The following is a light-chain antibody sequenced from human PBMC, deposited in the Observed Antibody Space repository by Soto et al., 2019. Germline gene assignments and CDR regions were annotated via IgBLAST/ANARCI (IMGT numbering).Light chain of an antibody. Sequence: QSVLTQPPSVSGAPGHRVTISCTGSSCNIGAGYNVHWYQQLPGTAPKLLIYGNSNRPSGVPDRFSGSKSGTSASLAITGLQAEDEADYYCQSYDSSLSGFYVFGTGTKLTVL. CDR1: SCNIGAGYN. CDR2: GNS. J-gene: IGLJ1*01. CDR3: QSYDSSLSGFYV. V-gene: IGLV1-40*01.